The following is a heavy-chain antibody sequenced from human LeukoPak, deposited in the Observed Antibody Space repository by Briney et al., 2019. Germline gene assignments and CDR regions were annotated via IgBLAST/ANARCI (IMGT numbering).Heavy chain of an antibody. CDR1: GFTFGDYH. CDR3: ARSIAYGISFVRGFIADY. Sequence: GGSLRLSCAASGFTFGDYHMTWIRQAPGSGLEWISYINSSGSTVYYAESVKGRFTISRDNARKSLYLQMNNVRAGDTAMYYCARSIAYGISFVRGFIADYWGQGALVTVSS. D-gene: IGHD3-10*01. CDR2: INSSGSTV. J-gene: IGHJ4*02. V-gene: IGHV3-11*01.